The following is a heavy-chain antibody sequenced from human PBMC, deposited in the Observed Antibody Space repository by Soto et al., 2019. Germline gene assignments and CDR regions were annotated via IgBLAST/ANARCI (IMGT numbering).Heavy chain of an antibody. CDR1: GFTFTTYS. CDR3: ARDRDWAFDF. J-gene: IGHJ4*02. D-gene: IGHD3-9*01. CDR2: ISTTGSAV. V-gene: IGHV3-48*02. Sequence: EVQLVESGGGFVQPGGSLRLSCVASGFTFTTYSMNWVRQAPGKGLEWVSYISTTGSAVFYADSVKGRFTISRGNAKNSLSLQLNSLRDEDTAVYYCARDRDWAFDFWGQGTLVTVSS.